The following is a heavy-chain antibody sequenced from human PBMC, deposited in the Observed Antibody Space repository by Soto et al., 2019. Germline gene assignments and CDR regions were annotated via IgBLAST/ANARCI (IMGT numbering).Heavy chain of an antibody. Sequence: PSETLSLTCTVSSGSTSTYYGTWIRQPPGKGLEWIGYIYYSGTTSYNPSLKSRVTISVDTSKNQFSLKLTSVTAADTAVYYCARVIGYRGLEAIGYWGQGTLVTVSS. CDR1: SGSTSTYY. V-gene: IGHV4-59*08. CDR2: IYYSGTT. CDR3: ARVIGYRGLEAIGY. D-gene: IGHD5-12*01. J-gene: IGHJ4*02.